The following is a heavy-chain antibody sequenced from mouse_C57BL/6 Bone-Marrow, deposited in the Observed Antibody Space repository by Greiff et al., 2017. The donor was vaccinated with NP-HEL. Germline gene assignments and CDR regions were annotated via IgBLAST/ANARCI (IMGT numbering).Heavy chain of an antibody. CDR2: IYPGNSDT. CDR1: GYTFTSYW. CDR3: TLYYYGSSFYAMDY. D-gene: IGHD1-1*01. Sequence: EVQLQQSGTVLARPGASMKMSCKTSGYTFTSYWMHWVKQRPGQGLEWIGAIYPGNSDTSYNQKFKGKAKLTAVTSASTAYMELSSLTNEDSAVYYCTLYYYGSSFYAMDYWGQGTSVTVSS. J-gene: IGHJ4*01. V-gene: IGHV1-5*01.